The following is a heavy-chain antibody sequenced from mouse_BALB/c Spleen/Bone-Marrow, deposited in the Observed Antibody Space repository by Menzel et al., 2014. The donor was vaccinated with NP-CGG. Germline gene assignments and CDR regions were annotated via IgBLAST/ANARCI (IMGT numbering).Heavy chain of an antibody. J-gene: IGHJ3*01. CDR3: TTGFAY. CDR2: IRLKSYNYVT. V-gene: IGHV6-6*02. Sequence: DVHLVESGGGLVQPGGSMKLSCVASGFTFSNYWMNWVRQSPEKGLEWIAEIRLKSYNYVTHYAESVKGRFTISRDDSKSSVYLQMNNLRAEDTGIYYCTTGFAYWGQGTLVTVSA. CDR1: GFTFSNYW.